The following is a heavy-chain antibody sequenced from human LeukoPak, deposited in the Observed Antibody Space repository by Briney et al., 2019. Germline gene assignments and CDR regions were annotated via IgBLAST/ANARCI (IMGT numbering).Heavy chain of an antibody. Sequence: GRSLRLSCAASGFTFSSYSMNWVRQAPGKGLEWVSSISSSGSYIYYADSVKGRFTISRDNAKNSLYLQMSSLRVEDTAVYYCARDRGGSGWYDYWGQGTLVSVSS. CDR2: ISSSGSYI. D-gene: IGHD6-19*01. CDR1: GFTFSSYS. CDR3: ARDRGGSGWYDY. V-gene: IGHV3-21*01. J-gene: IGHJ4*02.